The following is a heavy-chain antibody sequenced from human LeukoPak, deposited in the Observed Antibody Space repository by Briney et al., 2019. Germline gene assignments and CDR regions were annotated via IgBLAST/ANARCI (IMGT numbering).Heavy chain of an antibody. Sequence: PGWSLTLSCVASGFTFSDYAMSWVRQAPGKGLEWVSVISGSGGSTYYSDSVNGRFTISRDNSKNTLYLQMNSLRAEDTAVYYCAKGYGAHFGYWGQGTLVTVSS. CDR3: AKGYGAHFGY. V-gene: IGHV3-23*01. D-gene: IGHD4-17*01. J-gene: IGHJ4*02. CDR1: GFTFSDYA. CDR2: ISGSGGST.